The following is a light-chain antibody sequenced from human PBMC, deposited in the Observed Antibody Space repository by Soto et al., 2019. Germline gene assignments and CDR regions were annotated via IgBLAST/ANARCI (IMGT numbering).Light chain of an antibody. Sequence: EIVLTQSPGTLSLSPGERATLSCRASQSVSSSYLAWYQQTPGQAPRLLIYGASSRVTGIPDRFSGSGSGTDFTLTISRLEPEDFAVYYCQQYGSSLPYSFGQGTKLEIK. V-gene: IGKV3-20*01. J-gene: IGKJ2*01. CDR1: QSVSSSY. CDR2: GAS. CDR3: QQYGSSLPYS.